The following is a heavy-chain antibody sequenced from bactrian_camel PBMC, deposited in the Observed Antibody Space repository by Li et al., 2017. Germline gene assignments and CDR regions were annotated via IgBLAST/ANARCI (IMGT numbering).Heavy chain of an antibody. Sequence: QLVESGGGSVQAGGSPRLSCAASGLSFSSRPMAWFRQAPGKEREGVACIIINGRTSYADSVKDRFTISKDNAKNTLYLQMNSLKPEDTAMYYCAADNLACGLVNRDYRYYGQGTQVTVS. D-gene: IGHD6*01. CDR3: AADNLACGLVNRDYRY. CDR1: GLSFSSRP. CDR2: IIINGRT. V-gene: IGHV3S68*01. J-gene: IGHJ4*01.